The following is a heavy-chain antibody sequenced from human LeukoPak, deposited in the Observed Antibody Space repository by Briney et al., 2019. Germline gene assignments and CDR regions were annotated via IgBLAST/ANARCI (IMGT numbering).Heavy chain of an antibody. D-gene: IGHD6-13*01. CDR3: SRIAAAGTLLYCYGMDV. J-gene: IGHJ6*02. V-gene: IGHV3-48*04. CDR1: GFTFSSYS. Sequence: GGSLRLSCAASGFTFSSYSMNWVRQAPGKGLEWVSYISSSSSTIKHADSVKGRFTISRDNSKNSLYLQMNSLRTEDTALYYCSRIAAAGTLLYCYGMDVWGQGTTVTVSS. CDR2: ISSSSSTI.